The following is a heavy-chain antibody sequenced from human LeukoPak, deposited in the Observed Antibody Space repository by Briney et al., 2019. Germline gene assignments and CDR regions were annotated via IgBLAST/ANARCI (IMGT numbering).Heavy chain of an antibody. CDR3: ARAGSFGVVNKGPFGY. Sequence: PSETLSLTCAVYGGSFSGDYWSWIRQPPGKGLEWIGEINHSGSTNYNPSLKSRVTISVDTSKNQFSLKLSSVTAAGTAVYYCARAGSFGVVNKGPFGYWGQGTLVTVSS. J-gene: IGHJ4*02. D-gene: IGHD3-3*01. CDR1: GGSFSGDY. CDR2: INHSGST. V-gene: IGHV4-34*01.